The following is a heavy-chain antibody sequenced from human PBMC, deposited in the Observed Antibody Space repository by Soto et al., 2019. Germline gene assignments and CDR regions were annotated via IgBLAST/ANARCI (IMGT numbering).Heavy chain of an antibody. CDR1: GGSISSSSYY. CDR3: ARQAGGGVVISFDY. V-gene: IGHV4-39*01. Sequence: SETLSLTCTVSGGSISSSSYYWGWIRQPPGKGLEWIGCIYYSGSTYYNPSLKSRVTISVDTSKNQFSLKLSSVTAADTAVYYCARQAGGGVVISFDYWGQGTLVTVSS. D-gene: IGHD3-3*01. CDR2: IYYSGST. J-gene: IGHJ4*02.